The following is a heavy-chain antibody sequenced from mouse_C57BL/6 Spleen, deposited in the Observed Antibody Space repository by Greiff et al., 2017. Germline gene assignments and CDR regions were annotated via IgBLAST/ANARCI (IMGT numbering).Heavy chain of an antibody. Sequence: QVQLQQSGAELVRPGASVKLSCKASGYTFTDYYINWVKQRPGQGLEWIARIYPGSGNTYYNEKFKGKATLTAEKSSSTAYMQLSSLTSEDSAVYFCARWYYGSSYGGYFDVWGTGTTVTVSS. CDR1: GYTFTDYY. CDR2: IYPGSGNT. J-gene: IGHJ1*03. D-gene: IGHD1-1*01. CDR3: ARWYYGSSYGGYFDV. V-gene: IGHV1-76*01.